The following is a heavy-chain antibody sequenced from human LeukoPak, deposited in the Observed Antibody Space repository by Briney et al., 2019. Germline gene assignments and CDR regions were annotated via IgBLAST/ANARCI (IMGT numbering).Heavy chain of an antibody. CDR3: ARVAAGTLGY. CDR1: GGSISSGSYY. CDR2: IYYSGST. D-gene: IGHD6-13*01. J-gene: IGHJ4*02. Sequence: SETLSLTCTVSGGSISSGSYYWSWIRQPPGKGLEWIGYIYYSGSTNYNPSLKSRVTISVDTSKNQFSLKLSSVTAADTAMYYCARVAAGTLGYWGQGTLVTVSS. V-gene: IGHV4-61*01.